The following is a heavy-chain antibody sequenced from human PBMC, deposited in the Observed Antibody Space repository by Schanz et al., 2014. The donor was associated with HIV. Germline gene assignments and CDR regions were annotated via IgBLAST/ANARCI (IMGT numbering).Heavy chain of an antibody. D-gene: IGHD3-22*01. Sequence: EVQLVESGGGLVKPGRSLRLSCTTSGFTFSDYPVSWLRQAPGKGLEWVSSLSGSGSNIYYADSVKGRFTISRDNSKNTLSLQMTALRTEDTAIYYCAKPEYDSSGNSQTHFDYWGQGTLVSVSS. CDR1: GFTFSDYP. CDR2: LSGSGSNI. V-gene: IGHV3-23*04. J-gene: IGHJ4*02. CDR3: AKPEYDSSGNSQTHFDY.